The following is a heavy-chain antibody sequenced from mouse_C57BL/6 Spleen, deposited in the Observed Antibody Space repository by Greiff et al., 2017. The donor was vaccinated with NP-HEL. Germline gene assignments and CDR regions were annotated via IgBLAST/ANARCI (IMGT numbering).Heavy chain of an antibody. CDR1: GYTFTDYN. CDR3: ARELGRGYFDV. Sequence: EVQLQQSGPELVKPGASVKIPCKASGYTFTDYNMDWVKQSHGKSLEWIGDINPNNGGTIYNQKFKGKATLTVDKSSSTAYMELRSLTSEDTAVYYCARELGRGYFDVWGTRTTVTVSS. V-gene: IGHV1-18*01. D-gene: IGHD4-1*01. J-gene: IGHJ1*03. CDR2: INPNNGGT.